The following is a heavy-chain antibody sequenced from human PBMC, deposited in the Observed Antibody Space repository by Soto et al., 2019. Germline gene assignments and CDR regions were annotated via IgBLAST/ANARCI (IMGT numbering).Heavy chain of an antibody. V-gene: IGHV1-8*01. CDR3: ARGRSFGGVIVNVY. CDR1: GYTFTTYD. J-gene: IGHJ4*02. D-gene: IGHD3-16*02. Sequence: ASVKVSCKTSGYTFTTYDINWVRQATGQGLEWMGWMNPNSGNTGYAQKFQGRVTMTRNTSISTAYMELSSLRSEDTAVYYCARGRSFGGVIVNVYWGQGALVTVSS. CDR2: MNPNSGNT.